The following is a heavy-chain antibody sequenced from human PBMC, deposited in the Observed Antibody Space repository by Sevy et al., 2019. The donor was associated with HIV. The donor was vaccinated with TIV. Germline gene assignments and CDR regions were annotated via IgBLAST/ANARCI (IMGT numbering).Heavy chain of an antibody. CDR1: GYTLTELS. V-gene: IGHV1-24*01. CDR2: FDPEDDEK. D-gene: IGHD3-22*01. Sequence: RASVKVSCKVSGYTLTELSVHWVRQAPGKGLEWMATFDPEDDEKIYAQKFQGRVTMTEDTSTDTAYMELSSLRSEDTAVYYCATTKDYYDSSGYPFDYWGQGTLVTVSS. CDR3: ATTKDYYDSSGYPFDY. J-gene: IGHJ4*02.